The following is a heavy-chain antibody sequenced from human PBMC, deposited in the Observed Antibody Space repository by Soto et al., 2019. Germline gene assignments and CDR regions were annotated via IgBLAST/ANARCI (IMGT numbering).Heavy chain of an antibody. V-gene: IGHV3-23*01. D-gene: IGHD6-19*01. CDR2: ITGSGVVM. Sequence: EVELLESGGVLVQPGEALRLSCAATGFTFRDFAMTWVRHARGKGLEWISTITGSGVVMHYADSVKGRFTISRDNSKHTSYLQMTSLLAEDTAVYHCANTHPSKTHTNGWYDGFAPWGQRTLVTVSS. CDR3: ANTHPSKTHTNGWYDGFAP. CDR1: GFTFRDFA. J-gene: IGHJ5*02.